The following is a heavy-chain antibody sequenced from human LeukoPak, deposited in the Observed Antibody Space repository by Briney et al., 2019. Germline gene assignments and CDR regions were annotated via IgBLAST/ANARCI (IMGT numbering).Heavy chain of an antibody. V-gene: IGHV4-34*01. CDR1: GGSFSGYY. CDR2: INHSGST. D-gene: IGHD4-17*01. CDR3: ARALNDYGDSPTDY. J-gene: IGHJ4*02. Sequence: SETLSLTCAVYGGSFSGYYWSWIRQPPGKGLEWIGEINHSGSTNYNPSLKSRVTISVDTSRNQFSLKLSSVTAADTAVYYCARALNDYGDSPTDYWGQGTLVTVSS.